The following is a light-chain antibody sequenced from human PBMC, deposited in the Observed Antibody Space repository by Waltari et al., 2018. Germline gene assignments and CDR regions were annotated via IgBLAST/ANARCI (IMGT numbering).Light chain of an antibody. CDR2: DVS. CDR3: CSYAGSCPDVV. V-gene: IGLV2-11*01. CDR1: SSDVGGYNY. J-gene: IGLJ2*01. Sequence: QSALTQPRSVSGSPGQSVTISCTGTSSDVGGYNYVSWYQQLPGKAPKLMIYDVSKRPSGVPDRFSGTSAGNAACVTISGRQSEDEAEYYCCSYAGSCPDVVVGGGTKLTVL.